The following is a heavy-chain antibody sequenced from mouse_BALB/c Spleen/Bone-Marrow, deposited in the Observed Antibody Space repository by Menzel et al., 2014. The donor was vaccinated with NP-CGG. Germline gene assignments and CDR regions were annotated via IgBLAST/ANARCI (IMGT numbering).Heavy chain of an antibody. CDR2: INPNNGGT. Sequence: VQLQQSGPELVKPGASVKIPCKASGYTFTDYNMDWVKQSHGKSLEWIGDINPNNGGTIYNQKFKGKATLTVDKSSSTAYMERRSLTSEDTAVYYCASHQLGRFAYWGQGTLVTVSA. V-gene: IGHV1-18*01. D-gene: IGHD4-1*02. J-gene: IGHJ3*01. CDR1: GYTFTDYN. CDR3: ASHQLGRFAY.